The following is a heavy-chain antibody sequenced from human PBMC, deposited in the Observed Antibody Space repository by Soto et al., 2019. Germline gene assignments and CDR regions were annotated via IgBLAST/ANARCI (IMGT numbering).Heavy chain of an antibody. D-gene: IGHD4-17*01. CDR1: GGTFSSYT. Sequence: SVKVSCKAFGGTFSSYTISWVRQAPGQGLVWMGRIFPIVGITNYAQQFLGRVTITADKSTSTAYVELSSLRSEDTAVYYCALNYGEYMGGSSWGRGPPVTVSS. J-gene: IGHJ5*02. CDR2: IFPIVGIT. CDR3: ALNYGEYMGGSS. V-gene: IGHV1-69*02.